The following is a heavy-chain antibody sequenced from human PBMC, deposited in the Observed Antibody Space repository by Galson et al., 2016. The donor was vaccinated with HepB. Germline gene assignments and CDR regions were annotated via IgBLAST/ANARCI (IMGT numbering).Heavy chain of an antibody. CDR2: INPNNGDT. CDR3: ARPVNRVGTGY. D-gene: IGHD1-14*01. Sequence: SVKVSCKASGYTFTPYDIYWVRQAPGQGLEWMGWINPNNGDTMYAQNFRGRVTLTRDTSISTAYIELDSLTSDDTAVYYCARPVNRVGTGYWGQGTLVTLSS. J-gene: IGHJ4*02. CDR1: GYTFTPYD. V-gene: IGHV1-2*02.